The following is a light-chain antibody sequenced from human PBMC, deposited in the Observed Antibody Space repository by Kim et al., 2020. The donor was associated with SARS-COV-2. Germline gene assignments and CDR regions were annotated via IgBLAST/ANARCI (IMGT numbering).Light chain of an antibody. CDR1: KLGDKY. V-gene: IGLV3-1*01. J-gene: IGLJ1*01. CDR2: QDT. CDR3: QAWDTTTASFV. Sequence: PGQTVSITCSGDKLGDKYVSWYHQRPGQSPVLVIYQDTTRPSGIPERFSGSNAENTATLTISETQAVDEADYYCQAWDTTTASFVFGPGTKVTVL.